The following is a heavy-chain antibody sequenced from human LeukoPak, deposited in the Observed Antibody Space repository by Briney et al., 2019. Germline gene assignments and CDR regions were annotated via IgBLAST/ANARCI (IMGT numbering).Heavy chain of an antibody. J-gene: IGHJ6*02. CDR1: GYTFTGYY. Sequence: GASVKVSCKASGYTFTGYYMHWVRQAPGQGLEWMGWINPNSGGTNYAQKFQGRVTMTRDTSISTAYMELSSLRSEDTAVYYCAREVVVAATNYYYGMDVWGQGTTVTVSS. V-gene: IGHV1-2*02. D-gene: IGHD2-15*01. CDR3: AREVVVAATNYYYGMDV. CDR2: INPNSGGT.